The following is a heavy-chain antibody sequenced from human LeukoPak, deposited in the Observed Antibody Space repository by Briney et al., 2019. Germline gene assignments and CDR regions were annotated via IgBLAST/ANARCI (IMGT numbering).Heavy chain of an antibody. V-gene: IGHV4-39*07. Sequence: SETLSLTCIVSGGSISTSAYYWGWIRQPPGEGLQWIGSIYYSGNTYYSSSLKSRVTISVDTSKNQFSLKLSSVTAADTAVYYCARDLLNEGNHLDYWGQGTLVTVSS. CDR3: ARDLLNEGNHLDY. D-gene: IGHD4-23*01. CDR2: IYYSGNT. J-gene: IGHJ4*02. CDR1: GGSISTSAYY.